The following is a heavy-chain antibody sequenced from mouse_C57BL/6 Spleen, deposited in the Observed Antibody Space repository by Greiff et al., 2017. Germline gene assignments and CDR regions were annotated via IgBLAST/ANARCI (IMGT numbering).Heavy chain of an antibody. D-gene: IGHD2-4*01. CDR3: ARERSYYDYDFAY. CDR2: IYPGSGST. CDR1: GYTFTSSW. V-gene: IGHV1-55*01. Sequence: QVQLQQPGAELVKPGASVKMSCKASGYTFTSSWITWVKQRPGQGLEWIGDIYPGSGSTNYNEKFKSKATLTVDTSSSTAYMQLSSLTSEDSAVYYCARERSYYDYDFAYWGQGTLVTVSA. J-gene: IGHJ3*01.